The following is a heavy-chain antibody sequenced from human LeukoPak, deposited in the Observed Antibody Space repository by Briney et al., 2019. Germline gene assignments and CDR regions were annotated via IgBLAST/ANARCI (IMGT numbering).Heavy chain of an antibody. V-gene: IGHV4-59*12. J-gene: IGHJ3*02. CDR2: FYYNGST. CDR3: ARDLSSAFDI. CDR1: GGSMNSYY. Sequence: PSETLSLTCTVSGGSMNSYYWTWIRQPPGKGLEWIGYFYYNGSTNYNPSLKSRVTISVDTSKNQFSLKLSSVTAADTAVYYCARDLSSAFDIWGQGTMVTVSS.